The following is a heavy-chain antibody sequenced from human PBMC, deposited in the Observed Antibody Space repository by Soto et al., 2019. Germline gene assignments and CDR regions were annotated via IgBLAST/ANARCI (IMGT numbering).Heavy chain of an antibody. CDR1: GGTFSSYL. CDR2: IVPIYRTE. J-gene: IGHJ4*02. D-gene: IGHD6-13*01. Sequence: SAVKVSCKASGGTFSSYLINWVRQAPGQGLEWVDGIVPIYRTEDYAQNFQGRVTITADESARTSYMELRSLKSQDTGVYDCVRDSGAKLSSSWGQGTRVTVSS. CDR3: VRDSGAKLSSS. V-gene: IGHV1-69*13.